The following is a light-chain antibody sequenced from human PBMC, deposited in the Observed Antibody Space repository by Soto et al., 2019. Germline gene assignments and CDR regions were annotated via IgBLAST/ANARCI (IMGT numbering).Light chain of an antibody. J-gene: IGKJ5*01. Sequence: DIQMTQSPSTLSASVGDRVTITCRASQSIRSWLAWYQQKPGKAPKLLIYDASSLESGVPSRFSGSGSGTEFPLTISSLQPDDFATYYCQQYNSYSPITFGQGTRLEIK. V-gene: IGKV1-5*01. CDR1: QSIRSW. CDR3: QQYNSYSPIT. CDR2: DAS.